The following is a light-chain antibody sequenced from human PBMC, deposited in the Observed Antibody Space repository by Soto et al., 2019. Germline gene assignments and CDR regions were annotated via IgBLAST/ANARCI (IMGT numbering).Light chain of an antibody. Sequence: QSVLTQPASVSGSPAQSITISCTGTSTDVGRYNYVSWYQQHPGKAPKLMVYDVSNRPSWVSNRFSGSKSGITASLTISGLQAEDEADYYCTSYTSDSTYVFGTGTKVTVL. J-gene: IGLJ1*01. CDR1: STDVGRYNY. V-gene: IGLV2-14*01. CDR3: TSYTSDSTYV. CDR2: DVS.